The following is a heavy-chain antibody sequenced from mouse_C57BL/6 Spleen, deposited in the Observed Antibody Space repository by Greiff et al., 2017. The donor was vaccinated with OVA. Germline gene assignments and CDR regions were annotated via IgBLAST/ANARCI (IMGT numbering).Heavy chain of an antibody. Sequence: QVQLQQSGAELVRPGASVTLSCKASGYTFTDYEMHWVKQTPVHGLEWIGAIDPETGGTAYNQKFKGKAILTADKSSSTAYMELRSLTSEDSAVYYCTTAGTGYFDVWGTGTTVTVSS. CDR1: GYTFTDYE. CDR2: IDPETGGT. V-gene: IGHV1-15*01. J-gene: IGHJ1*03. CDR3: TTAGTGYFDV. D-gene: IGHD4-1*01.